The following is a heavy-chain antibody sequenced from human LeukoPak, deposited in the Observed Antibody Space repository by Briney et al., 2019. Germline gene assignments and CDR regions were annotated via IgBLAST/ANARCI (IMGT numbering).Heavy chain of an antibody. J-gene: IGHJ4*02. CDR3: ARDSEGYDYGDYGFDY. CDR1: GFTFSSYW. D-gene: IGHD4-17*01. V-gene: IGHV3-7*01. CDR2: IKQDGSEK. Sequence: GGSLRLSCAASGFTFSSYWMSWVRQAPGKGLEWVANIKQDGSEKYYVDSVKGRFTISRDNAKNSLYLQMNSLRAEDTAVYYCARDSEGYDYGDYGFDYWGQGTLVTVSS.